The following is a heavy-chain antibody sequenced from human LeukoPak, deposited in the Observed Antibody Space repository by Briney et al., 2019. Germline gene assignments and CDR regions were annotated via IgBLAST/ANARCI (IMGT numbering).Heavy chain of an antibody. CDR3: ARDMVETAMPRSAFDI. D-gene: IGHD5-18*01. CDR1: GGTFSSYA. Sequence: SVKVSCKASGGTFSSYAISWVRQAPGQGLEWMGGIIPIFGTANYAQKFQGRVTITADKSTSTAYMELSSLRSEDTAVYYCARDMVETAMPRSAFDIWGQGTMVTVSS. V-gene: IGHV1-69*06. CDR2: IIPIFGTA. J-gene: IGHJ3*02.